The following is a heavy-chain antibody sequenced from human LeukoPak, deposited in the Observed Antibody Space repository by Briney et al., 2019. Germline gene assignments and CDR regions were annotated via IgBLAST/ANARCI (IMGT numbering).Heavy chain of an antibody. CDR1: GYTFTDYY. CDR3: ARPSSTDYV. D-gene: IGHD2-2*01. CDR2: LNPKSGDT. J-gene: IGHJ1*01. Sequence: ASVKVSCKASGYTFTDYYYIHWVRQAPGQGLEWMGWLNPKSGDTNYAQKSQGRVTVTRDTSISTAYMELSRLRSDDTAVYYCARPSSTDYVRGQGTQVTVSS. V-gene: IGHV1-2*02.